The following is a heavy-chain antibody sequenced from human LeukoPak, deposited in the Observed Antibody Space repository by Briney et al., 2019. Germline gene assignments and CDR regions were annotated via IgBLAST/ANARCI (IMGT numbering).Heavy chain of an antibody. CDR2: IKQDGSEK. J-gene: IGHJ4*02. CDR3: ARAGDIVVVPAANNLGY. CDR1: GFTFSSYW. D-gene: IGHD2-2*01. V-gene: IGHV3-7*03. Sequence: PGGSLRLSCAASGFTFSSYWMSWVRQAPGKGLEWVANIKQDGSEKYYVDSEKGRFTISRDNAKNSLYLQMNSLRAEDTAVYYCARAGDIVVVPAANNLGYWGQGTLVTVSS.